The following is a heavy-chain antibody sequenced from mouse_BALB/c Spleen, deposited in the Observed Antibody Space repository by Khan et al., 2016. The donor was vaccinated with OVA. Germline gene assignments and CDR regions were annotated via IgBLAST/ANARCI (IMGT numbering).Heavy chain of an antibody. Sequence: QMQLEEPGPGLVAPSQSLSISCTVSGFSLTTYGVHWVRQPPGKGLEWLGVIWAGGRTNHNSALMSRLSISKDNSKSQVFLKMNSLQTDDTAMYYCARACYYGAWFCYWSQRTLVTVPA. V-gene: IGHV2-9*02. J-gene: IGHJ3*01. CDR2: IWAGGRT. CDR1: GFSLTTYG. CDR3: ARACYYGAWFCY. D-gene: IGHD1-1*01.